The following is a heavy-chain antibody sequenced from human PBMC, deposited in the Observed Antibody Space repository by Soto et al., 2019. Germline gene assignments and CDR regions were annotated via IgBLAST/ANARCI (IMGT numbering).Heavy chain of an antibody. CDR3: ATRSGDYVGWFDP. J-gene: IGHJ5*02. D-gene: IGHD4-17*01. CDR2: IYYSGTA. V-gene: IGHV4-39*01. CDR1: GCSIIGSGFH. Sequence: QLQLRESGPGLVKPSETLSLTCTVSGCSIIGSGFHWAWIRQPPGKGLEWIGSIYYSGTANYSPSLKSRLAIDVDTSKNQFSLRLSSVTAADTAVYYCATRSGDYVGWFDPWGQGTRVTVSS.